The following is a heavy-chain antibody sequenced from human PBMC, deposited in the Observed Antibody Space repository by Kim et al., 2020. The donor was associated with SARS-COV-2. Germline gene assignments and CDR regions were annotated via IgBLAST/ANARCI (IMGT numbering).Heavy chain of an antibody. Sequence: SETLSLTCTVSGGSISSYYWSWIRQPAGKGLKWIGRIYTSGSTNYNPSLKSRVTMSVDTSKNQFPLKLSSVTAADTAVYYCARDPHLGNGWFDPWGQGTLVTVSS. J-gene: IGHJ5*02. CDR2: IYTSGST. D-gene: IGHD4-4*01. V-gene: IGHV4-4*07. CDR3: ARDPHLGNGWFDP. CDR1: GGSISSYY.